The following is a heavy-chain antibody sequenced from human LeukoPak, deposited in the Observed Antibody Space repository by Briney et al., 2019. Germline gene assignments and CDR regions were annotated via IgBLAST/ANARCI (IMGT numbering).Heavy chain of an antibody. J-gene: IGHJ4*02. CDR2: IGGSNGIT. CDR1: GVTLSSYA. CDR3: ARNENSGWGYFDY. D-gene: IGHD5-12*01. V-gene: IGHV3-23*01. Sequence: GGSLRLSCAASGVTLSSYAMSWARQAPGKGLEWVSVIGGSNGITFYVGSVKGRFTISRDNSKDTLYLQMNSLRAEDTAVYYCARNENSGWGYFDYWGQGTLVTVSS.